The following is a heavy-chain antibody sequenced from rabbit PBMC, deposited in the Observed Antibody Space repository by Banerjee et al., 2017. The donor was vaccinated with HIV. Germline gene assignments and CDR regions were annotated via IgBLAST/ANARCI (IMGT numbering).Heavy chain of an antibody. Sequence: QSLEESGGDLVKPGASLTLTCTASGFSFSSGYYICWVRQAPGKGLEWIACIYGGDSNNTDYASWAKGRFTISKTSSTTVTLQMTSLTAADTATYFCARRNSGTSMWDLWGPGTLVTVS. CDR3: ARRNSGTSMWDL. V-gene: IGHV1S40*01. CDR2: IYGGDSNNT. J-gene: IGHJ4*01. CDR1: GFSFSSGYY. D-gene: IGHD1-1*01.